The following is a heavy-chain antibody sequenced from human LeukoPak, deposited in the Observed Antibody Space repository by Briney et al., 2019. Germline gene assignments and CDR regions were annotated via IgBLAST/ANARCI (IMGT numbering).Heavy chain of an antibody. J-gene: IGHJ3*02. CDR3: ARTAYCGGDCLNAFDI. Sequence: GGSLRLSCAASGFTFSSYTMNWVRQAPGKGLEWVSSISSTSTYIYYADSVKGRFTISRDNAKNSLYLQVNSLRAEDTAVYYCARTAYCGGDCLNAFDIWGQGTMVTVSS. V-gene: IGHV3-21*01. CDR1: GFTFSSYT. CDR2: ISSTSTYI. D-gene: IGHD2-21*02.